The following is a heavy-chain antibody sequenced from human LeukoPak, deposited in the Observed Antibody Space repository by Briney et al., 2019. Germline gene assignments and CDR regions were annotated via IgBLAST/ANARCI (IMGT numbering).Heavy chain of an antibody. CDR3: ASVGPQDLYDFWTLTAFDI. Sequence: SETLSLTCAVYCGSFSGYYWRWIRQPPGKGLEWIGEINHSGSTNYKPSLKSRVTISVDTSKNQFSLKLSSVPAADTHVYYCASVGPQDLYDFWTLTAFDIWGQGTMVTVSS. CDR2: INHSGST. V-gene: IGHV4-34*01. D-gene: IGHD3-3*01. J-gene: IGHJ3*02. CDR1: CGSFSGYY.